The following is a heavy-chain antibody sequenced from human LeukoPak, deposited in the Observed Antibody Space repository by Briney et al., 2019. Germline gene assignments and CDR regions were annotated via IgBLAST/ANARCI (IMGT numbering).Heavy chain of an antibody. D-gene: IGHD3-22*01. Sequence: GGSLRLSCVVSGFTFSPYSMNWVRQAPGKGLEWVAYISGRTSTIYYADSVYGRFTISRDNAKNSLYLQMNSLRAEDTAVYYCARGVGNYRYYFDSWGQGTLVTVSS. V-gene: IGHV3-48*01. CDR3: ARGVGNYRYYFDS. CDR1: GFTFSPYS. J-gene: IGHJ4*02. CDR2: ISGRTSTI.